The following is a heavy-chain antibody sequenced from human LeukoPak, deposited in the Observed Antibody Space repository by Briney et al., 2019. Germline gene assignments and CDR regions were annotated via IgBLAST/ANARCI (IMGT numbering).Heavy chain of an antibody. J-gene: IGHJ5*02. CDR2: IIPIFGTA. Sequence: SVKVSCKASGGTFSSYAISWVRQAPGQGLEWMGGIIPIFGTANYAQKFQGRVAITADESTSTAYMELSSLRSEDTAVYYCARGTDSSGYYRLNWFDPWGQGTLVTVSS. D-gene: IGHD3-22*01. CDR1: GGTFSSYA. CDR3: ARGTDSSGYYRLNWFDP. V-gene: IGHV1-69*13.